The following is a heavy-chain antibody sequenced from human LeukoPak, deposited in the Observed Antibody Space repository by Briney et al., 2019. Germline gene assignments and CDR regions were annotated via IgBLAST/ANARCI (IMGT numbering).Heavy chain of an antibody. CDR1: GYPFTSYD. D-gene: IGHD6-13*01. J-gene: IGHJ4*02. CDR3: ATLHSSSWYLYYFDY. CDR2: MNPNSGNT. V-gene: IGHV1-8*03. Sequence: GASVKVSFKASGYPFTSYDINWVRQATGQGLEWMGWMNPNSGNTGYVQKFQGRVTITRNTSISTAYIELSSLRSEDTAVYYCATLHSSSWYLYYFDYWGQGTLVTVSS.